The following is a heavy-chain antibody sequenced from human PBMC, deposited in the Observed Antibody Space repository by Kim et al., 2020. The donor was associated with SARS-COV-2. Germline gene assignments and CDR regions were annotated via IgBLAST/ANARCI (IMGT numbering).Heavy chain of an antibody. J-gene: IGHJ4*02. CDR3: ARGLNGRVEAY. CDR1: GGSISSDY. D-gene: IGHD2-2*01. CDR2: IYGHGDT. Sequence: SETLSLTCTVSGGSISSDYWSWMRQPAGKGLEWIGRIYGHGDTTYNPSLKSRVTMSLDTSKNQFSLKLSSVTTADTAVYYCARGLNGRVEAYWGQGTQVT. V-gene: IGHV4-4*07.